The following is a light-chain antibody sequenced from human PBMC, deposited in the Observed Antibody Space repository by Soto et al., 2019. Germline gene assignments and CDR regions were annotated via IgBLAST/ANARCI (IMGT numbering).Light chain of an antibody. CDR1: SSDVGGYNY. CDR3: SSHTNSYEV. Sequence: QSALTQPASVSGSPGQSITISCTGTSSDVGGYNYVSWYQQYPGKAPKLMIYEVSHRPSGVSDRFSGSKSGSTASLTISGLQAEDEADYYCSSHTNSYEVFGTGTKVTVL. V-gene: IGLV2-14*01. J-gene: IGLJ1*01. CDR2: EVS.